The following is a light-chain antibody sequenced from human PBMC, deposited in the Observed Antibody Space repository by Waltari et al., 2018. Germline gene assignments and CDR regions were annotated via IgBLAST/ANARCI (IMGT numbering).Light chain of an antibody. J-gene: IGKJ3*01. CDR1: QSVKSNY. Sequence: NVLTQSTGTLSSSPGVRATLPCRASQSVKSNYVAWYPHKPGQAPRLLIYSASARATGIPDRFSGSGSETDFTLTISRLEPEDFAVYYCQQYGTTSFTFGPGTKVDIK. CDR3: QQYGTTSFT. CDR2: SAS. V-gene: IGKV3-20*01.